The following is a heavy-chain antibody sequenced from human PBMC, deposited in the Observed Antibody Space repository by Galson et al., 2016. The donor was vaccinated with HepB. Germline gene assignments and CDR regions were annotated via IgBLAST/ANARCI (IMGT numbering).Heavy chain of an antibody. CDR3: LGSGSQSL. V-gene: IGHV3-48*02. CDR1: GFTFSTYS. CDR2: IIGDSTTI. Sequence: SLRLSCAASGFTFSTYSLNWVRQAPGKGLEWVAYIIGDSTTISYTDSVKGRFTISGDNVKNSLYLQMNSLRDEDTAIYYCLGSGSQSLWGQGTLVAVSS. D-gene: IGHD3-10*02. J-gene: IGHJ4*02.